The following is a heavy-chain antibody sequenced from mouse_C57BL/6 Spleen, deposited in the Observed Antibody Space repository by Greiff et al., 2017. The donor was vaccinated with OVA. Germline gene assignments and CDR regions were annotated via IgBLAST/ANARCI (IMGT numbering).Heavy chain of an antibody. CDR1: GYAFTNYL. CDR3: ARIYYYGSSYYWYFDV. V-gene: IGHV1-54*01. CDR2: INPGSGGT. J-gene: IGHJ1*03. Sequence: QVQLQQSGAELVRPGTSVKVSCKASGYAFTNYLIEWVKQRPGQGLEWIGVINPGSGGTNYNEKFKGKATLTADKSSSTAYMQLSSLTSEDSAVYFCARIYYYGSSYYWYFDVWGTGTTVTVSS. D-gene: IGHD1-1*01.